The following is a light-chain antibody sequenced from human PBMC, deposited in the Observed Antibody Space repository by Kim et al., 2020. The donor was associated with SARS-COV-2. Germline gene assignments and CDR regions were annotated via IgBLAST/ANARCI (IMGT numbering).Light chain of an antibody. CDR3: QQANSFPLT. Sequence: ALVRDRVTITCRASQGINSWLAWYQQNPGKAPKLLIYAASSLQSGVPSRFSGSGSGTDFTLTISSLQPEDFASYYCQQANSFPLTFGGGTKVDIK. J-gene: IGKJ4*01. CDR2: AAS. CDR1: QGINSW. V-gene: IGKV1-12*01.